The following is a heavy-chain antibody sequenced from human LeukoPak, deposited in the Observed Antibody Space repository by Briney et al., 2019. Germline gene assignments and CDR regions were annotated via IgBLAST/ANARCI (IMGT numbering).Heavy chain of an antibody. Sequence: GGSLRLSCAASGFTFSSYGMHWVRQAPGKGLEWVAFIRYDGSNKYYADSVKGRFTISRDNSKNTLYLQMNSLRAEDTAVYYCAKDRGWFGELLYFDYWGQGTLVTVSS. CDR2: IRYDGSNK. CDR1: GFTFSSYG. V-gene: IGHV3-30*02. CDR3: AKDRGWFGELLYFDY. D-gene: IGHD3-10*01. J-gene: IGHJ4*02.